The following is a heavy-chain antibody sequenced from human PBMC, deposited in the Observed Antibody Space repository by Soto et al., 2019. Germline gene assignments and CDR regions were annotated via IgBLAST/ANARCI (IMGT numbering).Heavy chain of an antibody. CDR2: ISSTTNYI. CDR1: GFTFTRYS. J-gene: IGHJ4*02. CDR3: AGESEDLTSNFDN. V-gene: IGHV3-21*06. Sequence: GGSLRLSCAACGFTFTRYSMNWVRQAPGKGLEWVSSISSTTNYIYYGDSMKGRFTISRDNVKNSLYLEMNSLRPENTAVYSCAGESEDLTSNFDNWGQGTLVTVSS.